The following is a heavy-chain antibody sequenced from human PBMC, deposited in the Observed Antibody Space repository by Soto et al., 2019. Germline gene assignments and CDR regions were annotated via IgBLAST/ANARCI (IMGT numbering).Heavy chain of an antibody. D-gene: IGHD3-10*01. J-gene: IGHJ4*02. CDR2: INAANGDT. V-gene: IGHV1-3*01. Sequence: VQLVQSGAEVKEPGASVKVSCKASGYTFSTYPIHWVRQAPGQSLEWMGWINAANGDTGYSQKFQGRVTITRDTYASTAYMELSRLRSEDTDVYYCARKDYDVSGIYHFDYWGQGTLVTVSS. CDR3: ARKDYDVSGIYHFDY. CDR1: GYTFSTYP.